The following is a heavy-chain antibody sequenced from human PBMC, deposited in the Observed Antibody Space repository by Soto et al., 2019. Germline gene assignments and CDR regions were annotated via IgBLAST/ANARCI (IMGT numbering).Heavy chain of an antibody. Sequence: SETLSLTCTVSGGSIYSDEYYWTWVRQPPGKGLEWIGYIYYIGRTSYNPSLKSRLTISLDTSKKQFSLELNSVTAADTAVYYCDRDRSNSTDYFDAWGRGTVVTGS. CDR2: IYYIGRT. CDR3: DRDRSNSTDYFDA. V-gene: IGHV4-30-4*08. J-gene: IGHJ4*02. CDR1: GGSIYSDEYY. D-gene: IGHD6-6*01.